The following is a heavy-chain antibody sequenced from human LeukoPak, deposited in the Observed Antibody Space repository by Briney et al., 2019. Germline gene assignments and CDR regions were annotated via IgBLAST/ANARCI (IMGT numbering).Heavy chain of an antibody. CDR2: INHSGRA. J-gene: IGHJ4*02. Sequence: PSETLSLTCGFQGESFNTSYWTWIRQPPGKGLEWIGDINHSGRANYNPSLKSRLLISVDMSTNQFSLKLTSVTAADTAVYYCARARSLTVRLFDDWGQGSLVTVSS. V-gene: IGHV4-34*01. CDR1: GESFNTSY. CDR3: ARARSLTVRLFDD. D-gene: IGHD6-6*01.